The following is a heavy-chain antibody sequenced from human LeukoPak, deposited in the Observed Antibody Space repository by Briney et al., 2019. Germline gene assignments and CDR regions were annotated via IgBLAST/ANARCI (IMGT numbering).Heavy chain of an antibody. D-gene: IGHD3-22*01. CDR3: ALAGDYYDSSGYIDY. V-gene: IGHV3-30*14. J-gene: IGHJ4*02. Sequence: GGSLRLSCAASGFTFNSYAMHWVRQAPGKGLEWVAVISYDGSNKYYADSVKGRFTISRDNSKNTLYLQMNSLRAEDTAVYYCALAGDYYDSSGYIDYWGQGTLVTVSS. CDR2: ISYDGSNK. CDR1: GFTFNSYA.